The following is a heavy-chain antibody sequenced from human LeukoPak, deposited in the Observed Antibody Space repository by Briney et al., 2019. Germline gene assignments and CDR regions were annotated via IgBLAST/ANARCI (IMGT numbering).Heavy chain of an antibody. CDR3: ARDRDGYDYLDL. CDR1: GGSISTYY. J-gene: IGHJ4*02. Sequence: SETLSLTCSVSGGSISTYYWSWIRQPPGKGLEWIGYVYHTGSTNYNPSLKSRVTMSVDTSKNQFSLRLSSVTAADTAVYYCARDRDGYDYLDLWGQGTLVTVSS. V-gene: IGHV4-59*01. CDR2: VYHTGST. D-gene: IGHD5-12*01.